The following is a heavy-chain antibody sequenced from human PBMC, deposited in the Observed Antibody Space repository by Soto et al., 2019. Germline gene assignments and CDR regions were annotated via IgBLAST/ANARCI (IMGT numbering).Heavy chain of an antibody. D-gene: IGHD6-19*01. Sequence: QVQLVESGGGVVQPGRSLRLSCAASGFTFSSYGMHWVRQAPGKGLEWVAVISYDGSNKYYADSVKGRFTISRDNSKNTLYLHMNSLRPEDTAVYYCARDVSGWSYYYYGMDVWGQGTTVTVSS. J-gene: IGHJ6*02. CDR1: GFTFSSYG. V-gene: IGHV3-30*03. CDR2: ISYDGSNK. CDR3: ARDVSGWSYYYYGMDV.